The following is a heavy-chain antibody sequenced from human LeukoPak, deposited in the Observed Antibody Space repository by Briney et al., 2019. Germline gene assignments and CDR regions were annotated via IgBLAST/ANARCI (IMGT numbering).Heavy chain of an antibody. V-gene: IGHV4-59*01. D-gene: IGHD4-17*01. J-gene: IGHJ6*03. CDR1: GGSISSYY. Sequence: PSETLSLTCTVSGGSISSYYWSWIRQPPGKGLEWIGYIYYSGSTNYNPSLKSRVTISVDTSKNQFSLKLSSVTAADTAVYYCARVGVTTSYYYCYYYMDVWGKGTTVTVSS. CDR3: ARVGVTTSYYYCYYYMDV. CDR2: IYYSGST.